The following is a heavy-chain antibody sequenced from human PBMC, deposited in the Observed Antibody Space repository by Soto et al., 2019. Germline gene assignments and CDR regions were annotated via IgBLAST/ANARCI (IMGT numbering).Heavy chain of an antibody. CDR1: GFTFNTHA. Sequence: EVQVLESGGGLLQPGGSLRLSCVASGFTFNTHAMTWVRQGPGMGLEWTSSISGDGETTYYADSVKGRFTVSRDNSKNTLYLQMNSLTVEDTAIYYCVKDWSGNKCPCMDVWGQGTRVTVSS. V-gene: IGHV3-23*01. D-gene: IGHD3-3*01. CDR3: VKDWSGNKCPCMDV. CDR2: ISGDGETT. J-gene: IGHJ6*02.